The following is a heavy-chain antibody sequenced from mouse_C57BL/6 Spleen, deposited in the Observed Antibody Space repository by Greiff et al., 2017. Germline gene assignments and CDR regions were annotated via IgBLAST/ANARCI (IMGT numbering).Heavy chain of an antibody. CDR3: ARGGYGNYFYAMDY. J-gene: IGHJ4*01. Sequence: QVQLQQPGAELVKPGASVKLSCKASGYTFTSYWMHWVKQRPGQGLEWIGMIHPNSGSTNYNEKFKSKATLTVDKSSSTAYMQLSSLTSEDSAVYYCARGGYGNYFYAMDYWGQGTSGTASS. V-gene: IGHV1-64*01. CDR2: IHPNSGST. CDR1: GYTFTSYW. D-gene: IGHD2-10*02.